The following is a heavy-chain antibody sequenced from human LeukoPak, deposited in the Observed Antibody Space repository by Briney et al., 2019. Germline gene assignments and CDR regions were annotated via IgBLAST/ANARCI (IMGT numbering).Heavy chain of an antibody. CDR1: GFTFSSYA. V-gene: IGHV3-23*01. J-gene: IGHJ4*02. CDR3: AKAYSGYDWGYFDY. CDR2: ISGSGGSA. Sequence: GGSLRLSCAASGFTFSSYAMSWVRQAPGKGLEWVSAISGSGGSAYYADSVKGRFTISRDNSKNTLYLQMNSLRAEDTAVYYCAKAYSGYDWGYFDYWGQGTLVTVSS. D-gene: IGHD5-12*01.